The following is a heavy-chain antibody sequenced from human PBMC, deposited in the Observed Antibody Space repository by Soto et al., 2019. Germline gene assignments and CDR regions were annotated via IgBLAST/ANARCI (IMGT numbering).Heavy chain of an antibody. V-gene: IGHV4-34*01. CDR1: GGSFSGYY. J-gene: IGHJ5*02. D-gene: IGHD2-2*01. CDR3: ARGGYCSSTSCPGGDNWFDP. CDR2: INHSGST. Sequence: PSETLSLTCAVYGGSFSGYYWSWIRQPPGKGLEWIGEINHSGSTNYNPSLKSRVTISVDTSKNQFSLKLSSVTAADTAVYYCARGGYCSSTSCPGGDNWFDPWGQGTLVTAPQ.